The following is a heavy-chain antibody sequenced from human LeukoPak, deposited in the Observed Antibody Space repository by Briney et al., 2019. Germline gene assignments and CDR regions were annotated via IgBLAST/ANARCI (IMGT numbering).Heavy chain of an antibody. CDR1: GASTGSSY. V-gene: IGHV4-59*01. Sequence: PSGTLSLTCTVSGASTGSSYWSWIRQPPGKRLEWIGYIYYNGNTNSNPSLQSRVTISADTSKNQFSLKLSSVTAADTAIYYCVRGNYDNRGYSNAFDIWGQGTMVTVSS. J-gene: IGHJ3*02. D-gene: IGHD3-22*01. CDR3: VRGNYDNRGYSNAFDI. CDR2: IYYNGNT.